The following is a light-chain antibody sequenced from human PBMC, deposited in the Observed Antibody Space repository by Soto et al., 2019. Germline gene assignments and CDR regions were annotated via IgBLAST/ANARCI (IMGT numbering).Light chain of an antibody. CDR3: QQFGSSPGFT. J-gene: IGKJ3*01. CDR1: QSINNRY. CDR2: AAS. Sequence: EIVLTQSPGTLSLSPGERATLSCRASQSINNRYLALYQQKPGQAPRLLIYAASSRATGIPDRFSGSGSGTDFTVTISRLEPEDFAVYYCQQFGSSPGFTFGPGTKGDIK. V-gene: IGKV3-20*01.